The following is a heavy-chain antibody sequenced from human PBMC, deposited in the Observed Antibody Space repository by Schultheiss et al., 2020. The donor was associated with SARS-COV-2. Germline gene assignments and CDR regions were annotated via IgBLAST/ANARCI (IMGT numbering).Heavy chain of an antibody. Sequence: GGSLRLSCAASGFTFSSYWIHWVRQAPGRGLVWVSRIDSDGSNINYADFVNGRFTMSRDNAKHTVYLQMNSLRVEDTAVYYCARGRHYYDRDAVDIWGQGTMVTVSS. J-gene: IGHJ3*02. V-gene: IGHV3-74*01. CDR3: ARGRHYYDRDAVDI. CDR2: IDSDGSNI. CDR1: GFTFSSYW. D-gene: IGHD3-22*01.